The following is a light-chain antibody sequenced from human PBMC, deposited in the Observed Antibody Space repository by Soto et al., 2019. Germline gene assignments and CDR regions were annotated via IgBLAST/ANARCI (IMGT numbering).Light chain of an antibody. J-gene: IGKJ4*01. CDR2: AAS. Sequence: DIPVTQSPASLSAYVGDRVTITCRASQDIVNLLTWFQQKPGKAPKSLIYAASRLQSGVPSKFSGSASGREFTLTINSLQPEDSATYYCQQYKDYPLTFGGGTRVEIK. CDR3: QQYKDYPLT. CDR1: QDIVNL. V-gene: IGKV1-16*02.